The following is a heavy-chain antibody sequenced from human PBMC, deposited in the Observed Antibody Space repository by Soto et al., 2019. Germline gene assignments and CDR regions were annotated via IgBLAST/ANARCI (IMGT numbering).Heavy chain of an antibody. J-gene: IGHJ6*02. CDR1: GWSFSGYY. D-gene: IGHD1-26*01. Sequence: SATLSLTCAVYGWSFSGYYWSWILQPPGKGLEWIGEINHSGSTNYNPSLKSRVTISVDTSKNQFSLKLSSVTAADTAVYCCARGGYSGGYYYDGMDVWGQGTTVT. V-gene: IGHV4-34*01. CDR2: INHSGST. CDR3: ARGGYSGGYYYDGMDV.